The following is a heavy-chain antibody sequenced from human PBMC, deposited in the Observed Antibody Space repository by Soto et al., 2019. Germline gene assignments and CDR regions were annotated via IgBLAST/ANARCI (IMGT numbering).Heavy chain of an antibody. D-gene: IGHD3-10*01. CDR3: AKDDLWFGELPAHAFDI. CDR1: GFTFSSYG. J-gene: IGHJ3*02. CDR2: ISYDGSNK. Sequence: GGSLRLSCAASGFTFSSYGMHWVRQAPGKGLEWVAVISYDGSNKYYADSVKGRFTISRDNSKNTLYLQMNSLRAEDTAVYYCAKDDLWFGELPAHAFDIWGQGTMVTVSS. V-gene: IGHV3-30*18.